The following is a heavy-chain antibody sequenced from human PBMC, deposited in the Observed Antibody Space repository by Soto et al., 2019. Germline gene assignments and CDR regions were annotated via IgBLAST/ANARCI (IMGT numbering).Heavy chain of an antibody. V-gene: IGHV1-18*04. CDR3: ARDAYCSNGVCSYYYGMDV. CDR1: GYTFTTYD. Sequence: QVQLVQSGAEVKKPGASVKVSCKASGYTFTTYDISWVRQAPGRGLEWMGWISAYKGNTNYAQKFQGGVTMTTDTSTSTAYMELRSLRSDDTAMYYCARDAYCSNGVCSYYYGMDVWGQGTAVTVSS. CDR2: ISAYKGNT. J-gene: IGHJ6*02. D-gene: IGHD2-8*01.